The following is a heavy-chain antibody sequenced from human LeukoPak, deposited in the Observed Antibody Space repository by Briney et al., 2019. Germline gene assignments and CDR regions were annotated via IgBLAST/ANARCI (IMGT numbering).Heavy chain of an antibody. V-gene: IGHV1-2*02. J-gene: IGHJ3*01. CDR1: GYTFTGNH. CDR2: INPNNGGT. CDR3: ARGAGPKAFDV. Sequence: EASVRVSCKASGYTFTGNHLHCVRQAPGQGLEWMGWINPNNGGTSFAQNFQGRVTLTRDTSISTAYMELSTLRSDDTAVYYCARGAGPKAFDVCGQGTMVTVST.